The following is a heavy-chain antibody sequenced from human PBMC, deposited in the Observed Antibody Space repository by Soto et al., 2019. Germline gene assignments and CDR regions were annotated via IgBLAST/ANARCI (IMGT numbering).Heavy chain of an antibody. Sequence: LXLSCAASGFTCSSYWMSWVRQAPVKGLEWVANIKQDGSEKYYVDSVKGRFTISRDNAKNSLYLQMNSLRAEDTAVYYCARDDYYDSSGYYYFDYWGQGTLVTVSS. CDR3: ARDDYYDSSGYYYFDY. D-gene: IGHD3-22*01. CDR2: IKQDGSEK. CDR1: GFTCSSYW. V-gene: IGHV3-7*01. J-gene: IGHJ4*02.